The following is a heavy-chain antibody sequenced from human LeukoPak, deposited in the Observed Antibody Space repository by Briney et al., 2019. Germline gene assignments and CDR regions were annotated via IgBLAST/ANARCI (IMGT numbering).Heavy chain of an antibody. Sequence: SGPTLVNPTQTLTLTCTFSGFSLSTSGVGVGWIRQPPGKALEWLALIYWDDDKRYSPSLKSRLTITKDTSKNQVVLTMTNMDPVDTATYYCAHSRDYYASSAYDFDYWGQGTLVTVSS. D-gene: IGHD3-22*01. CDR2: IYWDDDK. CDR3: AHSRDYYASSAYDFDY. J-gene: IGHJ4*02. V-gene: IGHV2-5*02. CDR1: GFSLSTSGVG.